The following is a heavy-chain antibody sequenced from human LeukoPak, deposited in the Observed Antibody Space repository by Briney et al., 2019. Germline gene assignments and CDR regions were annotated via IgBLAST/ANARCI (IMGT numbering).Heavy chain of an antibody. CDR1: GYTFTGYY. D-gene: IGHD2-2*01. V-gene: IGHV1-2*02. CDR3: ARACSSTSCVGRHWFDP. Sequence: GASVKVSCKASGYTFTGYYMHWVRQAPGQGLEWMGWINPNSGGTNYAQKFQGRVTMTRDTSISTAYMELSRLRSDDTAVYYCARACSSTSCVGRHWFDPWGQGTLVTVSS. J-gene: IGHJ5*02. CDR2: INPNSGGT.